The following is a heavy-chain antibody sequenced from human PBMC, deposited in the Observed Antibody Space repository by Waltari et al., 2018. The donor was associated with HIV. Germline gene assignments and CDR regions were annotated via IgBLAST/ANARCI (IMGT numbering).Heavy chain of an antibody. CDR1: GGSISSYGYY. V-gene: IGHV4-31*03. CDR2: ISNSGST. D-gene: IGHD2-15*01. J-gene: IGHJ4*02. CDR3: AREGGSSSYDY. Sequence: QVQLQESGPGLVKPSQTLSLTCTVSGGSISSYGYYWSWIRQYPGKGLEWIGYISNSGSTYYNPSLKSRVTISVDTSKNQFSLKLSSVTAVDTAVYYCAREGGSSSYDYWGQGTLVTVSP.